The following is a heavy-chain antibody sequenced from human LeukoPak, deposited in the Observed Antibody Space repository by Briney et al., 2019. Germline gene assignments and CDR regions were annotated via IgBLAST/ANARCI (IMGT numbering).Heavy chain of an antibody. CDR3: ARRKGIAVARYNWFDP. CDR1: GGSISSSSYY. V-gene: IGHV4-39*07. J-gene: IGHJ5*02. CDR2: INHSGST. Sequence: TSETLSLTCTVSGGSISSSSYYWGWIRQPPGKGLEWIGEINHSGSTNYNPSLKSRVTISVDTSKNQFSLKLSSVTAADTAVYYCARRKGIAVARYNWFDPWGQGTLVTVSS. D-gene: IGHD6-19*01.